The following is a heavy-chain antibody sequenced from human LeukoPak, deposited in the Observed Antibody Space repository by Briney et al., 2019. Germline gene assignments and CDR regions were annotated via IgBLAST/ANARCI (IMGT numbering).Heavy chain of an antibody. CDR3: AVGVYDSSGYYYPFDY. Sequence: SETLSLTCTVSGGSISSYYWSWIRQPPGKGLEWIGYIYYSGSTNYNPSLKSRVTISVDTSKNQFSLKLSSVTAADTAVYYCAVGVYDSSGYYYPFDYWGQGTLVTVSS. V-gene: IGHV4-59*12. CDR2: IYYSGST. J-gene: IGHJ4*02. D-gene: IGHD3-22*01. CDR1: GGSISSYY.